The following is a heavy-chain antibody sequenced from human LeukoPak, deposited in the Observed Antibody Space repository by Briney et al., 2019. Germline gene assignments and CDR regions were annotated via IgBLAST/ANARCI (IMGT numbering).Heavy chain of an antibody. V-gene: IGHV4-39*07. J-gene: IGHJ6*03. D-gene: IGHD5-18*01. CDR1: GGSITSSSYC. Sequence: SETLCLTCTVSGGSITSSSYCWGWIRQPPGKGLEWIGNIYYSGSTYYSPSLKSRVTISVDTSKNQFSLKLSSVTAADTAVYYCARVRGYGRDYYYYYMDVWGKGTTVTVSS. CDR3: ARVRGYGRDYYYYYMDV. CDR2: IYYSGST.